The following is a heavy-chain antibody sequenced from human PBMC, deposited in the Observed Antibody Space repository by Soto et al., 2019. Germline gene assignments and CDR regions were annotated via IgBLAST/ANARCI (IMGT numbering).Heavy chain of an antibody. CDR2: IYYSGST. CDR1: GGSISSGGYY. D-gene: IGHD6-19*01. J-gene: IGHJ4*02. V-gene: IGHV4-31*03. Sequence: SETLSLTCTVSGGSISSGGYYWSWIRQHPGKGLEWIGYIYYSGSTYYNPSLKSRVTISVDTSKNQFSLKLSSVTAADTAVYYCARDDRGSGWYGGTFDYWGQGTLVTVSS. CDR3: ARDDRGSGWYGGTFDY.